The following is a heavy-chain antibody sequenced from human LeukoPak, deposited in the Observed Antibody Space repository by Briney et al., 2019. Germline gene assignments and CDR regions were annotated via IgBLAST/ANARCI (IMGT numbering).Heavy chain of an antibody. Sequence: GGSLRLSCAASGFTFSTFTMSWVRQAAGKGLEWVSSIGSSSGSIYYADSVKGRFTISRDNAKNSLFLQMDSLRAEDTAVYYYARDTGSLRGAAGGISDCWGQGSLVTVSS. CDR3: ARDTGSLRGAAGGISDC. J-gene: IGHJ4*02. CDR1: GFTFSTFT. V-gene: IGHV3-21*01. D-gene: IGHD6-13*01. CDR2: IGSSSGSI.